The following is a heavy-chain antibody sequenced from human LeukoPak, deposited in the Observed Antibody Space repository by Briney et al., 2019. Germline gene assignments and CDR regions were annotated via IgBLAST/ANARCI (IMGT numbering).Heavy chain of an antibody. D-gene: IGHD2-2*01. CDR3: ARGGYCSSTSCYVGSYDAFDI. CDR2: INSDGSST. J-gene: IGHJ3*02. CDR1: GFTFSSYW. Sequence: PGGSLRLSCAASGFTFSSYWMHWVRQAPGKGLVWVSRINSDGSSTSYADSVKGRFTISRDNAKNTLYLQMNSLRAEDTAVYYCARGGYCSSTSCYVGSYDAFDIWGQGTMVTVSS. V-gene: IGHV3-74*01.